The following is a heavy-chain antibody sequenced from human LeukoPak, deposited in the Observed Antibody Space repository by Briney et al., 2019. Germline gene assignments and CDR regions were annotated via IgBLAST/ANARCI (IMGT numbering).Heavy chain of an antibody. CDR2: MNPNSGNT. V-gene: IGHV1-8*01. CDR3: ARVRRHWFDP. CDR1: GYTFTSYD. J-gene: IGHJ5*02. Sequence: ASVKVSCKASGYTFTSYDINWVRQAPGQGLEWMGWMNPNSGNTVYAQKFQGRVTMTRNTSISTAYMELSSLRSEDTAVYYCARVRRHWFDPWGQGTLVTVSS.